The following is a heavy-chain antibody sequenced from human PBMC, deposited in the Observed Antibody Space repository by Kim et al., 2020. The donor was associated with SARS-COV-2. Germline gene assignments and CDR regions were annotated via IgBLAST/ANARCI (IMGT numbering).Heavy chain of an antibody. CDR3: ARGSQVTPGVRGLIFWN. J-gene: IGHJ4*02. CDR2: INHSGGA. Sequence: SETLSLTCAVSGVSVNAYYWSWIRQPPGKGLEWIGEINHSGGANYNPSLKSRVTISIDMSKNHFSLNLTSVTVADSAVYYCARGSQVTPGVRGLIFWNWGQGTLVAVSS. CDR1: GVSVNAYY. V-gene: IGHV4-34*01. D-gene: IGHD3-10*02.